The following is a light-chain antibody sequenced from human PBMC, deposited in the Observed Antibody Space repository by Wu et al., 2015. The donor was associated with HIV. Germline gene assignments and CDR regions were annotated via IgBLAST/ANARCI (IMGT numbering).Light chain of an antibody. V-gene: IGKV3-15*01. CDR1: QSVSSN. CDR3: QQYSNWPGT. J-gene: IGKJ1*01. CDR2: GAS. Sequence: EIVMTQSPATLSVSPGERATLSCRASQSVSSNFAWYQQKPGQAPRLLIYGASTRATGIPARFSGSRSGTESTLTISSLQSEDSAIYYCQQYSNWPGTFGQGTKVEVK.